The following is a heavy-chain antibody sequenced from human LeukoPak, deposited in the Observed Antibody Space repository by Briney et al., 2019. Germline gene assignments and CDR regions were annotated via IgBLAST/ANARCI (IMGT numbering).Heavy chain of an antibody. D-gene: IGHD2-15*01. CDR2: IAYDGRNK. CDR3: ATQPCDSGSCYLGH. V-gene: IGHV3-30-3*01. Sequence: PGRSLRLSCVASGFTFSNYAMHWVRQAPGKGLEWVAVIAYDGRNKFYAGSLKGRFSISRDNSMNTLYLQMNTLRTEGTAVYYCATQPCDSGSCYLGHWGQGTVVTLSS. CDR1: GFTFSNYA. J-gene: IGHJ4*02.